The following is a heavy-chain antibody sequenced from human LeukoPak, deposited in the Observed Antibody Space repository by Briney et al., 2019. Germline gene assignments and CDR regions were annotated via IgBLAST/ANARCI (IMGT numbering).Heavy chain of an antibody. Sequence: GGSLRLSCAASGFSFSDYGMTWVRQAPGKGLAWVSVVSGDGTSTYYADSVKGRSTISRDNSKNTLYLQMNSLRAEDTAVYYCVKDRVATVYYTFDIWGQGTLVTVSS. CDR2: VSGDGTST. D-gene: IGHD5-12*01. CDR3: VKDRVATVYYTFDI. CDR1: GFSFSDYG. J-gene: IGHJ4*02. V-gene: IGHV3-23*01.